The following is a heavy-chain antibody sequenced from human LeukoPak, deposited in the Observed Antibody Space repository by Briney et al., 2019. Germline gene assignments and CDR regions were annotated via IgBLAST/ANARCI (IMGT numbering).Heavy chain of an antibody. D-gene: IGHD3-3*01. J-gene: IGHJ4*02. Sequence: ASAKVSCKASGYTFTGYYMHWVRQAPGQGLEWMGRINPNSGGTNYAQKFQGRVTMTRDTSISTAYMELSRLRSDDTAVYYCARDLGGITIFGVVPRDYWGQGTLVTVSS. CDR2: INPNSGGT. V-gene: IGHV1-2*06. CDR1: GYTFTGYY. CDR3: ARDLGGITIFGVVPRDY.